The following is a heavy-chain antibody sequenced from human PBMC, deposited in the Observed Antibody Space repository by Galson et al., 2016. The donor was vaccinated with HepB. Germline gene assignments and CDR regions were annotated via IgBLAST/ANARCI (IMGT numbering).Heavy chain of an antibody. D-gene: IGHD6-19*01. V-gene: IGHV4-39*01. Sequence: SETLSLTCIVSGDSISGTEYYWGWIRQSPGRGLEWIGSIYYSGSTYYNPSLESRVTISVDTSKNQFSLRLSSVTAADTAVYYCATGISVAGKYYYYYMDVLGKGTPVTVSS. CDR2: IYYSGST. J-gene: IGHJ6*03. CDR3: ATGISVAGKYYYYYMDV. CDR1: GDSISGTEYY.